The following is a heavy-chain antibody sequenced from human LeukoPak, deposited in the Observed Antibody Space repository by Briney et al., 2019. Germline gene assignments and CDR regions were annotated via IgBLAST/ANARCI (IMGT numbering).Heavy chain of an antibody. CDR1: GYTFTSYG. J-gene: IGHJ6*04. Sequence: GASVKVSCKASGYTFTSYGISWVRQAPGQGLEWMGWISAYNGNTNYAQKLQGRVTMTTDTSTSTAYMELRSLRSDDTAVYYCASNRLSSGGPGVMDVWGKGTTVTVSS. CDR2: ISAYNGNT. D-gene: IGHD3-10*01. V-gene: IGHV1-18*04. CDR3: ASNRLSSGGPGVMDV.